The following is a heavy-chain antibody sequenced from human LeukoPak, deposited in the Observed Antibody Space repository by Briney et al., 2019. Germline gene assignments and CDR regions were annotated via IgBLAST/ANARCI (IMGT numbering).Heavy chain of an antibody. V-gene: IGHV4-31*03. CDR1: GGSISSGGYY. CDR2: IYYSGIT. J-gene: IGHJ3*02. Sequence: SETLSLTCTVSGGSISSGGYYWSWIRQHPGKYLEWIGYIYYSGITYYNPSLKSRITISVDTFKNQFSLKLSSVTAADTAVYYCARDCSSTSCYSLRAFDIWGQGTMVTVSS. D-gene: IGHD2-2*02. CDR3: ARDCSSTSCYSLRAFDI.